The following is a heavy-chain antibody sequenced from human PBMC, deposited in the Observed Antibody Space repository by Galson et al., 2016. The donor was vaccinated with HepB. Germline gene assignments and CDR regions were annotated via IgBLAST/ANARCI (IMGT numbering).Heavy chain of an antibody. Sequence: SLRLSCAASGFNFAGYSMNWVRQAPGKGLEWVSSISSHSGSSKDYADSVKGRFTISRDNAKTSLDLQMNNLRAEDPAIYYCVGDPVWHQRTYDSWGQGTLVPVSS. CDR3: VGDPVWHQRTYDS. CDR2: ISSHSGSSK. J-gene: IGHJ5*02. CDR1: GFNFAGYS. D-gene: IGHD3-16*01. V-gene: IGHV3-48*01.